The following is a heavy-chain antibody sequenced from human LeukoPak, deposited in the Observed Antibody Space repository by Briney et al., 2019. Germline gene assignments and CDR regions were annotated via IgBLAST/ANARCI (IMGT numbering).Heavy chain of an antibody. J-gene: IGHJ4*02. CDR2: ISAGGST. V-gene: IGHV3-23*01. Sequence: GGSLRLSCAASAFTFSTYAMNWVRQAPGKGLEWVSAISAGGSTFYADSVKGRFTISRDNSNNTLYLQMNSLRAEDTAVYYCAKXQXVGAAPFDYXGQGTLVTVSS. D-gene: IGHD1-26*01. CDR3: AKXQXVGAAPFDY. CDR1: AFTFSTYA.